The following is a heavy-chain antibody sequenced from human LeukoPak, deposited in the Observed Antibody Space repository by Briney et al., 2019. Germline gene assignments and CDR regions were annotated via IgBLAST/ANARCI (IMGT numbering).Heavy chain of an antibody. CDR2: IYYSGST. Sequence: SETLSLTCTVSGGSISSSSYYWGWIRQPPGKGLEWIGSIYYSGSTYYNPSLKSRVTISVDTSKNQSSLKLSSVTAADTAVYYCARRSGYCSSTSCSLGYYYYYYMDVWGKGTTVTVSS. CDR3: ARRSGYCSSTSCSLGYYYYYYMDV. CDR1: GGSISSSSYY. V-gene: IGHV4-39*01. D-gene: IGHD2-2*01. J-gene: IGHJ6*03.